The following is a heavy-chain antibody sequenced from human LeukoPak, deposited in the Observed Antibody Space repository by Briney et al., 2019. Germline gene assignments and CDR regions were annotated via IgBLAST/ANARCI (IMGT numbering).Heavy chain of an antibody. D-gene: IGHD1-14*01. CDR1: GGSFSGYY. J-gene: IGHJ4*02. CDR3: ARARSYGITDY. CDR2: INHSGST. V-gene: IGHV4-34*01. Sequence: PSETLSLTCAVYGGSFSGYYWSWIRQPPGKGLEWIGEINHSGSTNYNPSLKSRVTISVDTSKNQFSLKLSSATAADTAVYYCARARSYGITDYWGQGTLVTVSS.